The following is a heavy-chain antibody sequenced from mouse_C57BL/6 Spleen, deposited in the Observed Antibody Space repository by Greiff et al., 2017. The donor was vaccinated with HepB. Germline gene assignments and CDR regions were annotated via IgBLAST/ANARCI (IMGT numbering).Heavy chain of an antibody. Sequence: EVQLQQSGPELVKPGASVKIPCKASGYTFTDYNMDWVKQSHGKSLEWIGDINPNNGGTIYNQKFKGKATLTVDKSSSTAYMELRSLTSEDTAVYYYARGELRRREYYFDYWGQGTTLTVSS. D-gene: IGHD2-12*01. CDR3: ARGELRRREYYFDY. CDR1: GYTFTDYN. J-gene: IGHJ2*01. CDR2: INPNNGGT. V-gene: IGHV1-18*01.